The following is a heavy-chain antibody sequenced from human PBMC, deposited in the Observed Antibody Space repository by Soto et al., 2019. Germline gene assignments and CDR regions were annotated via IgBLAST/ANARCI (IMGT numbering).Heavy chain of an antibody. Sequence: EVQLVESGGGLVRPGGSLRLSCAASGFTFSSYWMHWVRQAPGKGLVWVSRMNEDGGTTDYADSVKGRFTSSRDNAKNTLYLQMTGLRVEDTAVYYCASDLSGRADVWGQGTTVTVSS. V-gene: IGHV3-74*02. CDR1: GFTFSSYW. CDR2: MNEDGGTT. CDR3: ASDLSGRADV. D-gene: IGHD3-10*01. J-gene: IGHJ6*02.